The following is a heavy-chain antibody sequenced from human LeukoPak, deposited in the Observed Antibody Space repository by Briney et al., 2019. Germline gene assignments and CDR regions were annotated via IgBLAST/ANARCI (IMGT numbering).Heavy chain of an antibody. CDR1: GFTFSIYW. D-gene: IGHD6-13*01. V-gene: IGHV3-7*04. J-gene: IGHJ4*02. Sequence: PGGSLRLSCAASGFTFSIYWMSWVRQAPGKGLEWVANIKEDGSEKYYVDSVTGRFIISRDNAKNSLYLQMNSLRAEDTAVYYCARAHSSSFDYWGQGTLVTVSS. CDR2: IKEDGSEK. CDR3: ARAHSSSFDY.